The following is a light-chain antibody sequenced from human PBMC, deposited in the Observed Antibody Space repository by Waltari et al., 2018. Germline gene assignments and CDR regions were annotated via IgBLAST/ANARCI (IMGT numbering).Light chain of an antibody. CDR1: GSNVGGYDL. CDR3: SSYGGFSTVV. Sequence: QSALTQPASVSAFPGQSLTISCTGTGSNVGGYDLVAWYHQVPGNVPKLIIYDVNARPSGVSSRFSGSKSGDTASLIISGLQAEDEGDYYCSSYGGFSTVVFGGGTRVTVL. V-gene: IGLV2-23*02. CDR2: DVN. J-gene: IGLJ2*01.